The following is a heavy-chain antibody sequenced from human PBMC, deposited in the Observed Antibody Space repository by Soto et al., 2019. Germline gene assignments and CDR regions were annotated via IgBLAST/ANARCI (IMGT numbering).Heavy chain of an antibody. Sequence: QVQLVQSGAEVKKPGSSVKVSCKASGGTFSSYAISWVRQAPGQGLEWMGGIIPIFGTANYAQKFQGRVTMTADESTSTAYMELSSLRSEDTAVYYCARDVVIWVAYTYYYCGMDVWGQGTTGTVSS. V-gene: IGHV1-69*12. CDR1: GGTFSSYA. CDR3: ARDVVIWVAYTYYYCGMDV. D-gene: IGHD3-16*01. J-gene: IGHJ6*02. CDR2: IIPIFGTA.